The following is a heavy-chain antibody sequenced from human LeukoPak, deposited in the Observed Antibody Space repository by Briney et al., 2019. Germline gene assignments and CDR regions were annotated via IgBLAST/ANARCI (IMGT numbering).Heavy chain of an antibody. CDR3: ARDERLLSFLK. Sequence: GGTLRLSCAASGFTFRNYGMSWVRQTPGKGLEWVSVISGSGGTSYYADSAKGRFTISRDSSKNTLYLQMNSLRAEDTAIYYCARDERLLSFLKWGQGTLVTVSS. CDR2: ISGSGGTS. D-gene: IGHD3-3*01. J-gene: IGHJ4*02. V-gene: IGHV3-23*01. CDR1: GFTFRNYG.